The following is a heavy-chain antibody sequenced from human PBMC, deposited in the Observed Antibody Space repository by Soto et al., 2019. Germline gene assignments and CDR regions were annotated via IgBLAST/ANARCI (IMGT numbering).Heavy chain of an antibody. Sequence: QVQLVQSGTEVKRPGDSVKVSCKASGYTFTGYYVHWVRQAPGQGLEWMVWINPTSGDTYIAQRFPCRDTMNRDTSIGTAYMELRGLTSEDTAEYYCAKGGAIVAAGTRVYLYNAMDVWGQGTTVTVSS. D-gene: IGHD1-26*01. J-gene: IGHJ6*02. CDR3: AKGGAIVAAGTRVYLYNAMDV. CDR1: GYTFTGYY. CDR2: INPTSGDT. V-gene: IGHV1-2*02.